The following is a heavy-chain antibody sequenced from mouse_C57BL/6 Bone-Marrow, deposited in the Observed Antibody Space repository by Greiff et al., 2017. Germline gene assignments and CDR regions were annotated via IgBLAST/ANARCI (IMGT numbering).Heavy chain of an antibody. J-gene: IGHJ1*03. CDR2: IDPSDSYT. CDR1: GYTFTSYW. CDR3: AIDYYDGSRWYFDV. V-gene: IGHV1-69*01. D-gene: IGHD1-1*01. Sequence: QVQLQQSGAELVMPGASVKLSCKASGYTFTSYWMHWVKPRPGQGLEWIGEIDPSDSYTNYNQKFKGKSTLTVDKSSSTAYMQLSSLTSEDSAVYYCAIDYYDGSRWYFDVWGTGTTVTVAS.